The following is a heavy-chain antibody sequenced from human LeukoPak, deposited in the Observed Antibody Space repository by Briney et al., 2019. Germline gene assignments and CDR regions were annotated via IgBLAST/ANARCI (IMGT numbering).Heavy chain of an antibody. D-gene: IGHD5-12*01. CDR1: GFTFSSYG. Sequence: PGGSLRLSCAASGFTFSSYGMHWVRQAPGKGLEWVAVISYDGSNKYYADSVKGRFTISRDNSKNTLYLQMNSLRAEDTAVYYCAKSSPWWLPPYYFDYWGQGTLVTVSS. CDR2: ISYDGSNK. V-gene: IGHV3-30*18. J-gene: IGHJ4*02. CDR3: AKSSPWWLPPYYFDY.